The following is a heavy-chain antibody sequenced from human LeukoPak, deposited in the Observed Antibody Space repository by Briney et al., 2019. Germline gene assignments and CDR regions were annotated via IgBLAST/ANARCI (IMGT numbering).Heavy chain of an antibody. CDR1: GGTFSNYA. Sequence: ASVKVSCKASGGTFSNYAISWVRQAPGQGLEWMGGIIPVFGTPNYAQKFQGRVTISAEDSTTTAYMELSSLRSEDTAVYYCARDGGSGWYDAFDIWGQGTMVTVSS. CDR3: ARDGGSGWYDAFDI. D-gene: IGHD6-19*01. CDR2: IIPVFGTP. V-gene: IGHV1-69*13. J-gene: IGHJ3*02.